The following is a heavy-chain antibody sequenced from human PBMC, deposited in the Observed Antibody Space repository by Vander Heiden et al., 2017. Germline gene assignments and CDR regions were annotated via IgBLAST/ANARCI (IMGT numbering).Heavy chain of an antibody. D-gene: IGHD3-10*01. CDR3: ARDWIPLVWFGESHYYGMDV. J-gene: IGHJ6*02. CDR2: ISYDGSNK. V-gene: IGHV3-30*04. Sequence: GYGMHWVRQAPGKDLEWVAVISYDGSNKKYADSVQGRLTISRDDSNNTLYLQMNSLRVEDTAVYYCARDWIPLVWFGESHYYGMDVWGQGTTVTVSS. CDR1: GYG.